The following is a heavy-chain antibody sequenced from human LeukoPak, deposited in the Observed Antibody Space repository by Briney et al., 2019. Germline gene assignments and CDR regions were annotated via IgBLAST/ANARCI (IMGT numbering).Heavy chain of an antibody. Sequence: PAETLSLTCAVYGGSFSGYYWSWVRQPPGKGLEWIGEINHSRSTNYYPSLKSRVTISVDTSKTQFSLKLSSVTAADTAVYYCARGFSYQTIFGVALHDYWGQGTLVTVSS. J-gene: IGHJ4*02. D-gene: IGHD3-3*01. CDR2: INHSRST. V-gene: IGHV4-34*01. CDR1: GGSFSGYY. CDR3: ARGFSYQTIFGVALHDY.